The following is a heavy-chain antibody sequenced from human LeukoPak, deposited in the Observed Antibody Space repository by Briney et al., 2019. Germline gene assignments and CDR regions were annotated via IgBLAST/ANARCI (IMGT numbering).Heavy chain of an antibody. J-gene: IGHJ4*02. V-gene: IGHV1-18*01. D-gene: IGHD1-26*01. CDR3: ARGEKTYDY. CDR2: INAYNGNT. CDR1: GYTFTYYV. Sequence: ASVKVSCKASGYTFTYYVISWVRQAPGQGLEWMGWINAYNGNTNDAQKFQGRVTMTTDTSTSTAYKELRSLRSDDTAVYYCARGEKTYDYWGQGTLVSVSS.